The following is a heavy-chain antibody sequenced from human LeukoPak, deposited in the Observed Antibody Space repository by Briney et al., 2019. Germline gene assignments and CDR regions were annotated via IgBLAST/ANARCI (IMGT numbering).Heavy chain of an antibody. CDR2: ISNDGSNK. CDR1: GFTFSSYG. Sequence: GGSLRLSCAASGFTFSSYGMHWVRQAPGKGLEWVAVISNDGSNKYYADSVKGRFTISRDNSKNTLYLQMNSLRAEDTAVYYCARVGITMIVVVISHAFDIWEQGTMITVSA. D-gene: IGHD3-22*01. CDR3: ARVGITMIVVVISHAFDI. V-gene: IGHV3-30*03. J-gene: IGHJ3*02.